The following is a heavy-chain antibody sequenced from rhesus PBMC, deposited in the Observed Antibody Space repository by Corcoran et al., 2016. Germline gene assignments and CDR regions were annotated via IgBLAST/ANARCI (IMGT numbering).Heavy chain of an antibody. J-gene: IGHJ6*01. CDR3: ARDQGSWNNGGLDS. CDR2: INPYNGNT. V-gene: IGHV1S2*01. CDR1: GYTFTDYY. D-gene: IGHD1-20*01. Sequence: QVQLVQSGAEVKKPGSSVKVSCKASGYTFTDYYMHWVRQAPRQELEWMGWINPYNGNTKDAQKVQGRVTMTRDTSTSTAYMELSSLRSEDTAVYYCARDQGSWNNGGLDSWGQGVVVTVSS.